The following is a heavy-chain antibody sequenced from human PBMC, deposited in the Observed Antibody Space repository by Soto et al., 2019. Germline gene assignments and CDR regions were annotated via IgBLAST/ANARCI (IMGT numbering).Heavy chain of an antibody. CDR1: GYTFTSYG. CDR2: ISAYNGNT. J-gene: IGHJ4*02. V-gene: IGHV1-18*01. CDR3: ASSYDYIWGRPLGYFDY. D-gene: IGHD3-16*01. Sequence: GASVKVSCKASGYTFTSYGISWVRQAPGQGLEWMGWISAYNGNTNYAQKLQGRVTMTTDTSTSTAYMELRSLRSDDTAVYYCASSYDYIWGRPLGYFDYWGQGTLVTVSS.